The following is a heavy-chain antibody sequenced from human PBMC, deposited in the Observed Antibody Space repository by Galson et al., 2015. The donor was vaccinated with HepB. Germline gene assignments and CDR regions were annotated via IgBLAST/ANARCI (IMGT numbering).Heavy chain of an antibody. CDR2: ISSSSSYI. V-gene: IGHV3-21*01. CDR1: GFIFSTYS. CDR3: ARAQIQYSSGWYGFDY. J-gene: IGHJ4*02. D-gene: IGHD6-19*01. Sequence: SLRLSCAASGFIFSTYSMNWVRQAPGEGLEWVSSISSSSSYIYYADSVKGRFTISRDNAKNSLYLQMNSLRAEDTAVYYCARAQIQYSSGWYGFDYWGQGTLVTVSS.